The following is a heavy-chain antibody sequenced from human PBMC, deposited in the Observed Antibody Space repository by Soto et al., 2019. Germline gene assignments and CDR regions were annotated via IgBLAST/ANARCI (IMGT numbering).Heavy chain of an antibody. Sequence: LRLSCAASGFTFDDYAMHWVRQAPGKGPEWVSGISWNSGNIVYADSVKGRFTISRDNAKNSLYLQMNSLRPEDTALYYCAKDPQAWSGPYYFDYWGQGTLVTVSS. J-gene: IGHJ4*02. CDR1: GFTFDDYA. D-gene: IGHD3-3*01. CDR3: AKDPQAWSGPYYFDY. CDR2: ISWNSGNI. V-gene: IGHV3-9*01.